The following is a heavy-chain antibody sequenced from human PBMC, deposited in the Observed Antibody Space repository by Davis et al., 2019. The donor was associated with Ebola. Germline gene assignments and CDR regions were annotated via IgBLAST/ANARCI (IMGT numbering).Heavy chain of an antibody. CDR1: RFTFATTW. Sequence: HTAGSLRLSCAATRFTFATTWIHCVRQAQGDGLAWVSRIDHVGNTNYADSVKGRFIISGDFAKNTVYLQMNSLRAEDSALYYCAALTMAEQGDYWGQGTLVTVSS. J-gene: IGHJ4*02. CDR3: AALTMAEQGDY. V-gene: IGHV3-74*01. D-gene: IGHD3-10*01. CDR2: IDHVGNT.